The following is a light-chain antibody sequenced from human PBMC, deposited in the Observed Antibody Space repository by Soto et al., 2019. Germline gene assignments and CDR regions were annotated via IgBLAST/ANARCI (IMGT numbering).Light chain of an antibody. CDR1: QSVSRW. CDR2: DVS. CDR3: QEYTTYSRT. J-gene: IGKJ1*01. Sequence: DIQMTQSPSTLSASVGDRVTITCRASQSVSRWLAWYQQKPGKVPTVLIYDVSTLQSGVPSRFSGGGSGPDFTLTITSLQPDDFAAYYCQEYTTYSRTFGQGTKVEVK. V-gene: IGKV1-5*01.